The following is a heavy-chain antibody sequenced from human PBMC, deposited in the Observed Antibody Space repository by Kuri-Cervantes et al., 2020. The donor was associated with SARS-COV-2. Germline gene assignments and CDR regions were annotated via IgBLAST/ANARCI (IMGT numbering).Heavy chain of an antibody. V-gene: IGHV3-30-3*01. Sequence: GESLKISCAASGFTFSSYAMHWVRQAPGKGLEWVAVISYDGSNKYYADPVKGRFTISRDNSENTLYLQMNSLRAEDTAVYYCARAVLGVVAYFDYWGQGTLVTVSS. CDR3: ARAVLGVVAYFDY. CDR2: ISYDGSNK. CDR1: GFTFSSYA. J-gene: IGHJ4*02. D-gene: IGHD3-3*01.